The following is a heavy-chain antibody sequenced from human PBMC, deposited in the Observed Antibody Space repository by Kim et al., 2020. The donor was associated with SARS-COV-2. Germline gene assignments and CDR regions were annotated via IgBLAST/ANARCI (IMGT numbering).Heavy chain of an antibody. CDR3: ARAYDSSGYYYEYYFDY. CDR1: GGSISSGGYY. V-gene: IGHV4-31*03. Sequence: SETLSLTCTVSGGSISSGGYYWSWIRQHPGKGLEWIGYIYYSGSTYYNPSLKSRVTISVDTSKNQFSLKLSSVTAADTAVYYCARAYDSSGYYYEYYFDYWGQGTLVTVSS. CDR2: IYYSGST. D-gene: IGHD3-22*01. J-gene: IGHJ4*02.